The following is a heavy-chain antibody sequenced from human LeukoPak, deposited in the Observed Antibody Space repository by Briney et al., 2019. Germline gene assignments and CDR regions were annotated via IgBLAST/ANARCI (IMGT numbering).Heavy chain of an antibody. CDR1: GFSLNNYG. CDR3: ARWGGTRQFYFDY. J-gene: IGHJ4*02. D-gene: IGHD3-16*01. CDR2: INYDGSNR. V-gene: IGHV3-33*01. Sequence: GGSLRLSCAASGFSLNNYGLHWVRQGPGKGLEWLAVINYDGSNRYYADSVKGRFTISKDSSENTLYLQMNSLRAEDTTMYYCARWGGTRQFYFDYWGQGTLATVSP.